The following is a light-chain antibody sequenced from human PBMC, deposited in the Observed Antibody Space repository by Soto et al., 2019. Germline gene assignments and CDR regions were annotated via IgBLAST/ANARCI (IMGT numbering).Light chain of an antibody. V-gene: IGKV1-6*01. Sequence: IQMTQSPSSLSASVGDRVTITCRASQSISSYLNWYQQKPGKAPKLLIYASSNLQSGVPSRLSGSGSGTDFTLTINSPQPEDFATYYCLQDFKYPRTFGQGTKVDIK. CDR2: ASS. J-gene: IGKJ1*01. CDR1: QSISSY. CDR3: LQDFKYPRT.